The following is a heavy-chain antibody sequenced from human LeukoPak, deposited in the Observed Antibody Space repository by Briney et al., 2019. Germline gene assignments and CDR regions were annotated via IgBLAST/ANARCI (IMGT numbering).Heavy chain of an antibody. V-gene: IGHV1-18*01. D-gene: IGHD2-15*01. J-gene: IGHJ4*02. CDR3: AREGSCSGGSCRLDY. Sequence: ASVRVSCKASDYTFSNYGCNWVRQAPGQGLEWMGWISAYNGDTNYAQKFQGRLTMTTDASTRTAYMELKSLRSDDTAVYYCAREGSCSGGSCRLDYWGQGTLVTVFS. CDR1: DYTFSNYG. CDR2: ISAYNGDT.